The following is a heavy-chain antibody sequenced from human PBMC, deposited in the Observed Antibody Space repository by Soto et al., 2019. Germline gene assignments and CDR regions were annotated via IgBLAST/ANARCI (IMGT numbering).Heavy chain of an antibody. CDR2: ISCDGSNK. V-gene: IGHV3-30*18. Sequence: QVQLVESGGGVVQPGRSLRLSCAASGFTFSSYGMHWVRQAPGKGLEWVAVISCDGSNKYYADSVKGRFTISRDNSKNTLYLQMNSLRAEDTAVYYCAKYTDGMDVWGQGTTVTVSS. CDR1: GFTFSSYG. J-gene: IGHJ6*02. D-gene: IGHD1-1*01. CDR3: AKYTDGMDV.